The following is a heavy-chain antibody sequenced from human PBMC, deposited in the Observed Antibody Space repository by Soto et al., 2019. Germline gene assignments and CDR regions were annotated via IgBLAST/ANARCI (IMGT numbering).Heavy chain of an antibody. CDR1: GFTFDDYT. CDR2: ISCDGGST. J-gene: IGHJ6*02. V-gene: IGHV3-43*01. CDR3: AKDLDSSSLQGYYYRMDD. D-gene: IGHD6-13*01. Sequence: GGSLRLSCAASGFTFDDYTMHWVRQAPGKGLEWVSLISCDGGSTYYADSVKGRFTISRDNSKNSLYLQMNSLRTEDTALYYCAKDLDSSSLQGYYYRMDDWGQGTMVTVSS.